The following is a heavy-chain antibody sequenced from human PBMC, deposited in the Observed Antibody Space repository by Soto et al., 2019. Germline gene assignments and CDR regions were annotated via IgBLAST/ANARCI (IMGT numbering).Heavy chain of an antibody. CDR3: ARDRYSYDSRAYQGVDWYFDL. D-gene: IGHD3-22*01. Sequence: GGPLRLSSAASGFTFNNYGMHWVRQAPGKGLEWVAVIWYDGSHESYADSVKGRFTISRDNSKNTLYLQMNSLRAEDTAVYYCARDRYSYDSRAYQGVDWYFDLWGRGTLVTVSS. V-gene: IGHV3-33*01. CDR1: GFTFNNYG. J-gene: IGHJ2*01. CDR2: IWYDGSHE.